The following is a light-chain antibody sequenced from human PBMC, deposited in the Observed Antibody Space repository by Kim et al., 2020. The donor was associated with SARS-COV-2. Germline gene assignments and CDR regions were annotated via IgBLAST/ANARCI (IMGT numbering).Light chain of an antibody. CDR2: QDS. Sequence: SPRQTASITCSGDKLGDKYACWYQQKPGQSPVLVIYQDSKRPSGIPQRFSGSNSGNTATLTISGTQAMDEADYYCQAWDSSTVVFGGGTQLTVL. J-gene: IGLJ2*01. CDR1: KLGDKY. CDR3: QAWDSSTVV. V-gene: IGLV3-1*01.